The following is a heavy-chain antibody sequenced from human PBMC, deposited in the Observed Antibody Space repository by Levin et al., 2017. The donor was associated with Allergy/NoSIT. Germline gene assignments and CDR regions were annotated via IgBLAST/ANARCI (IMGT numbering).Heavy chain of an antibody. CDR1: GFTFRNYW. Sequence: GGSLRLSCAASGFTFRNYWMHWVRQVPGKGLVWVSRLNEDGSITSYADSVKGRFTISRDNAKNTLYLQMDSLRAEDTAVYYCTKDLSGPRDYWGQGTLVTISS. V-gene: IGHV3-74*01. D-gene: IGHD3-3*01. J-gene: IGHJ4*02. CDR3: TKDLSGPRDY. CDR2: LNEDGSIT.